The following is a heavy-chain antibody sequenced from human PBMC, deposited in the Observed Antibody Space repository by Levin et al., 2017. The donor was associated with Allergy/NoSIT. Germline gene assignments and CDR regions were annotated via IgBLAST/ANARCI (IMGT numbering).Heavy chain of an antibody. CDR2: ISYDGSNK. D-gene: IGHD2-8*02. J-gene: IGHJ4*02. V-gene: IGHV3-30*18. CDR1: GFTFSSYG. CDR3: AKIACRGVCVGSFDY. Sequence: GGSLRLSCAASGFTFSSYGMHWVRQAPGKGLEWVAVISYDGSNKYYADSVKGRFTISRDNSKNTLYLQMNSLRAEDTAVYYCAKIACRGVCVGSFDYWGQGTLVTVSS.